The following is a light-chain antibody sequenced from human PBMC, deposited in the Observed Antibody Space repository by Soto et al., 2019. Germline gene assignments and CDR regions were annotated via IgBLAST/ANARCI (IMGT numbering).Light chain of an antibody. CDR1: QSVTDNY. CDR3: QQRHMWPIT. V-gene: IGKV3D-20*02. Sequence: EIVLTQSPATLSLSPGERATLSCRASQSVTDNYLAWYQQKPGQAPRLVISGASSRTSGIPDRFSASGSGTDFTLTISRLEPEDSAVYYCQQRHMWPITFGQGTRLEIK. J-gene: IGKJ5*01. CDR2: GAS.